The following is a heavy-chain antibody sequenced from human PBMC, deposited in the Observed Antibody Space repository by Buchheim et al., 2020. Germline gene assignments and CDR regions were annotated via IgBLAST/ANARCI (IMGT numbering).Heavy chain of an antibody. CDR3: ARTGVGGYVFDL. Sequence: QVQLQESGPGLVKPSETLSLTCTVPGGSFSSHYWSWIRQPPGKGLEWIGYVFYSGSTDSNPSLKSRVTISADTSKNQLSLTVTAVSAADTAVYYCARTGVGGYVFDLWGQGAL. D-gene: IGHD5-12*01. CDR1: GGSFSSHY. CDR2: VFYSGST. V-gene: IGHV4-59*11. J-gene: IGHJ4*02.